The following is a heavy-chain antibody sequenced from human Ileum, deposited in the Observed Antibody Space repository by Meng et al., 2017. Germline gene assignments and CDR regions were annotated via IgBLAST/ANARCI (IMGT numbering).Heavy chain of an antibody. CDR2: ISHSGSA. D-gene: IGHD4-23*01. CDR3: ARHGGYSQDF. V-gene: IGHV4-4*02. Sequence: GPGLVRPSVLLSLPCAVSCGSIISNYYWSWVRQPPGKGLEWIGQISHSGSAYYNPSLKSRVTMSVDKSKSQFSLMLTSVTAADTAIYYCARHGGYSQDFWGQGTLVTVSS. J-gene: IGHJ4*02. CDR1: CGSIISNYY.